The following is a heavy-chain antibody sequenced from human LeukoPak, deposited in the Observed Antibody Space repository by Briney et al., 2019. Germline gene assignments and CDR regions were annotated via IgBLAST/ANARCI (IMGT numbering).Heavy chain of an antibody. D-gene: IGHD3-22*01. CDR1: GFMFSNYG. Sequence: QPGRSLRLSCAASGFMFSNYGMHWVRQAPGKGLEWVANIKEEGNEKYYVDSVKGRFTISRDNAKNSLYLQMNSLRAEDTAVYYCARIYYDSSGYRLFDYWGQGPLVTVSS. J-gene: IGHJ4*02. CDR2: IKEEGNEK. V-gene: IGHV3-7*02. CDR3: ARIYYDSSGYRLFDY.